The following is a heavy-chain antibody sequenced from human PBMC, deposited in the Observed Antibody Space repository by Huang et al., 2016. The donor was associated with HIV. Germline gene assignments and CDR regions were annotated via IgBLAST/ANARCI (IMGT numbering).Heavy chain of an antibody. Sequence: QVQLVQSGGGVVQPGGSLRLSCAASGFTLDKFGMSWVRQAPGKGLEGVAFIRYDGRDKFYADFVKGRFTISRDNSKKERFLQLNSLRPEDTAVFYCAKDLYSDSSRDAFDTWGRGTMVTVSS. D-gene: IGHD3-22*01. V-gene: IGHV3-30*02. CDR3: AKDLYSDSSRDAFDT. J-gene: IGHJ3*02. CDR1: GFTLDKFG. CDR2: IRYDGRDK.